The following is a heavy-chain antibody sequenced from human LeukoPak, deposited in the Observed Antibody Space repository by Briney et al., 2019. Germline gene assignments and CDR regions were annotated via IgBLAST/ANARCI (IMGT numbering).Heavy chain of an antibody. V-gene: IGHV3-21*01. Sequence: PGWSLRLSCAASGFTFSSYSMHWVRQAPGKGLEWVSSISSSSSYIYYADSVKGRFTISRDNAKNSLYLQMNSLRAEDTAVYYCASNEARVGWGQGTLVTVSS. CDR1: GFTFSSYS. CDR3: ASNEARVG. D-gene: IGHD6-6*01. CDR2: ISSSSSYI. J-gene: IGHJ4*02.